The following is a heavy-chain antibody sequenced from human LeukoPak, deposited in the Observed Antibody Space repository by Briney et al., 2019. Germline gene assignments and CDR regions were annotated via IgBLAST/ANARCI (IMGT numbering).Heavy chain of an antibody. CDR1: GFTFSSYA. Sequence: GGSLRLSCAASGFTFSSYAMSWVRQAPGMGLEWVSAISGSGGSTYYADSVKGRFTISRDNSKNTLYLQMNSLRAEDTAVYYCAKRAHFYDSSGYYQYYFDYWGQGTLVTVSS. D-gene: IGHD3-22*01. V-gene: IGHV3-23*01. J-gene: IGHJ4*02. CDR3: AKRAHFYDSSGYYQYYFDY. CDR2: ISGSGGST.